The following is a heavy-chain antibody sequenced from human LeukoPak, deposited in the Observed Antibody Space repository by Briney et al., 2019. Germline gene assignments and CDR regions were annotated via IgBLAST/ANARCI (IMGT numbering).Heavy chain of an antibody. CDR3: ARHPPYGGSPYYYYMDV. CDR2: ISSSSSTI. Sequence: GGSLRLSCVASGFTFSSYSMNWVRQAPGKGLEWVSYISSSSSTIYYADSVKGGFTISRDNAKHSLYLQINSLRAEDTAVYYCARHPPYGGSPYYYYMDVWGKGTTVTVPS. D-gene: IGHD2-15*01. V-gene: IGHV3-48*01. J-gene: IGHJ6*03. CDR1: GFTFSSYS.